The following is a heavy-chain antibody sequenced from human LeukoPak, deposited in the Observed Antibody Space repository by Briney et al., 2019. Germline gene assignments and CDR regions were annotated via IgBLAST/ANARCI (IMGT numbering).Heavy chain of an antibody. CDR1: GFIFTTYS. D-gene: IGHD3-22*01. Sequence: GGSLRLSCAASGFIFTTYSMSWVRQAPGKGLEWVSSIDTSSSDIYYADSVKDRFIVSRDNAKNSLYLQMNSLRAEDTAVYYCARIYSGGYYSYDYWGQGTLVTVSS. CDR3: ARIYSGGYYSYDY. V-gene: IGHV3-21*01. CDR2: IDTSSSDI. J-gene: IGHJ4*02.